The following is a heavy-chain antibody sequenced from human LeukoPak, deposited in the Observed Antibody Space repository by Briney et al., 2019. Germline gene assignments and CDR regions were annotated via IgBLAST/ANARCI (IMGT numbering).Heavy chain of an antibody. CDR3: ARRRDGYNLRYGMDV. J-gene: IGHJ6*02. CDR2: IYYSGST. V-gene: IGHV4-59*08. CDR1: GGSISSYY. D-gene: IGHD5-24*01. Sequence: PSETLSLTCTVSGGSISSYYWSWIRQPPGKGLEWVGYIYYSGSTNYNPSLKSRVTISVATSKNHFSLKLSSVTAADTAVYYCARRRDGYNLRYGMDVWGQGTTVTVSS.